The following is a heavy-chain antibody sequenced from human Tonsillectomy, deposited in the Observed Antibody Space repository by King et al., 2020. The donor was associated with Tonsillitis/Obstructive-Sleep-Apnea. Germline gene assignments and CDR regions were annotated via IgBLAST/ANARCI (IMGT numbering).Heavy chain of an antibody. CDR1: GYIFTSYG. V-gene: IGHV1-18*01. CDR2: ISAYNGNR. D-gene: IGHD2-15*01. Sequence: QLVQSGAEVKKPGASVKVSCKASGYIFTSYGISWVRQAPGQGLEWMGWISAYNGNRNYAQKLQGRVTMTTDTSTSTAYMELRSLRSDDTAMYYCARQIXVVVAAIGPLXGXXXXXXXTTVTVSS. J-gene: IGHJ6*01. CDR3: ARQIXVVVAAIGPLXGXXX.